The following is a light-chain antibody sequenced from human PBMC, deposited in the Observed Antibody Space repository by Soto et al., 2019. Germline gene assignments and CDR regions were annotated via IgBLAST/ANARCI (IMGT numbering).Light chain of an antibody. CDR1: QSISSS. Sequence: DIPMTQSPSTLSASVGDRVTITCRASQSISSSLAWYQQKPGKAPKALIYKASSLESGVPSRFSGSGSGTEFTLTISSLQPDDSATYYCQQYNSYSYTFGQGTKLEI. V-gene: IGKV1-5*03. CDR3: QQYNSYSYT. CDR2: KAS. J-gene: IGKJ2*01.